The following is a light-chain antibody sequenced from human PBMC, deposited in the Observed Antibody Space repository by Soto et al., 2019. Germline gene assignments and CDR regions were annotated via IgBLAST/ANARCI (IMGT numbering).Light chain of an antibody. Sequence: ETVMTQSPATLSVSPGERATLSCRASQSVSSNLAWYQQRPGQAPRLLIYGASTRAAGIPARFSGSGSGTEFTLTISSLQSEDFAVYYCQQYNNWPLTFGGGNKVESK. CDR3: QQYNNWPLT. J-gene: IGKJ4*01. CDR2: GAS. CDR1: QSVSSN. V-gene: IGKV3-15*01.